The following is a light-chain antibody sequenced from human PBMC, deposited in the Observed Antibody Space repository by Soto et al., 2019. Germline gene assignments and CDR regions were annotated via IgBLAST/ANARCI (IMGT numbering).Light chain of an antibody. CDR2: DVS. CDR1: SSDVGGYNY. V-gene: IGLV2-14*01. CDR3: SSYTSSSALV. Sequence: QSALTQPASVSGSPGQSITISCTGTSSDVGGYNYVSWYQQHPGKAPKLMIYDVSNRPSGVSNRFSGSKSGNTASLTISGAQAEDEADYYCSSYTSSSALVFGGGTKVTVL. J-gene: IGLJ2*01.